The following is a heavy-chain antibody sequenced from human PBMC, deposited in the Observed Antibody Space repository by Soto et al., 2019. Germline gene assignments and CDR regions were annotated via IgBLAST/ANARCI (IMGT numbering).Heavy chain of an antibody. CDR1: GYRFTNYW. J-gene: IGHJ4*02. CDR2: IFPGDSDT. D-gene: IGHD3-16*01. Sequence: GESLKISCKGSGYRFTNYWIGWVRQTPGKGLEWMGIIFPGDSDTRYNPSFEGQVTVSADESISTAYLQWNTLKASDTAMYYCVRPNFGALTHFDFWGQGTLVTVSS. V-gene: IGHV5-51*01. CDR3: VRPNFGALTHFDF.